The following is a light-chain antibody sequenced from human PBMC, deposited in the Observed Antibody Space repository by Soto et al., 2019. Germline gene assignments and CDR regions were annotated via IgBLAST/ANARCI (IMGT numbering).Light chain of an antibody. CDR1: SSDFGDDKY. J-gene: IGLJ3*02. CDR2: GVN. Sequence: QSALTQPASVSGSPGQSITVSCTGSSSDFGDDKYVSWYQQQPGKGPNLLIYGVNSRPSGISNRFSGSKSGNTASLTISGLQVDDEAEYFCGSFTTSRIWVFGGGTKRTVL. V-gene: IGLV2-14*01. CDR3: GSFTTSRIWV.